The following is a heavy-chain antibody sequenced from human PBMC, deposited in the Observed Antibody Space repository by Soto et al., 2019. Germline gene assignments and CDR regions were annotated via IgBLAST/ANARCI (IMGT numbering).Heavy chain of an antibody. J-gene: IGHJ4*02. D-gene: IGHD3-9*01. CDR3: ARDREPDGIWTFDS. CDR1: GFTLAKYT. Sequence: WGSLRLSCAASGFTLAKYTMGWVRQAPGKGLEWVAESYSTGGTEYADSVKGRFTIFRDNSKSTLFLQMNSLGVGDTALYYCARDREPDGIWTFDSWGQGTLVTVSS. CDR2: SYSTGGT. V-gene: IGHV3-23*01.